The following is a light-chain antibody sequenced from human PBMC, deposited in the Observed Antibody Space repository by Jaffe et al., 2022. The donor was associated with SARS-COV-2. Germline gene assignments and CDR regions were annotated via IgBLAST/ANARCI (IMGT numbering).Light chain of an antibody. J-gene: IGKJ2*01. Sequence: DIVMTQSPNSLAVSLGERATINCKSSQSVLYSSDNKNYLAWYQQKPGQPPKLLIYRASTRESGVPDRFSGSGSGTAFTLTINSLQAEDVAVYYCQQYYNTPYTFGQGTKLEIK. V-gene: IGKV4-1*01. CDR1: QSVLYSSDNKNY. CDR2: RAS. CDR3: QQYYNTPYT.